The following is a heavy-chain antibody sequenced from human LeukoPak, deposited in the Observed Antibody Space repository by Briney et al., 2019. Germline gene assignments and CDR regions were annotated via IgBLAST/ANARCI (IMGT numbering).Heavy chain of an antibody. CDR2: IILIFGIT. Sequence: SVKVSCKASGGTFSSYAISWVRQAPGRGLEWMGRIILIFGITNYAQKFQGRVTITADKSTSTAYMELSSLRSEDTAVYYCAREKEMGDSSGYNWFDPWGQGTLVTVSS. CDR1: GGTFSSYA. D-gene: IGHD3-22*01. V-gene: IGHV1-69*04. J-gene: IGHJ5*02. CDR3: AREKEMGDSSGYNWFDP.